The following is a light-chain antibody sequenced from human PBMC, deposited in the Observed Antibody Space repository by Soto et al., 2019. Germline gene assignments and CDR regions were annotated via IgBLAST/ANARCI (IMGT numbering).Light chain of an antibody. CDR2: GAS. Sequence: EIVLTQSPGNLSLSPGERATLSCRASQSVSSNYLAWYQQRPGQAPRLLIYGASSRAIGIPDRFSGSGSGTDFTLTISRLEPEYFAVYYWQEYGSSNGTSGQGTNVEIK. CDR3: QEYGSSNGT. J-gene: IGKJ1*01. CDR1: QSVSSNY. V-gene: IGKV3-20*01.